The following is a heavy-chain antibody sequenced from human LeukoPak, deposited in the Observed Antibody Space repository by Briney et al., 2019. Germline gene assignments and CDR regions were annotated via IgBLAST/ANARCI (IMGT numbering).Heavy chain of an antibody. V-gene: IGHV4-59*01. CDR3: VRVIRSWFDT. J-gene: IGHJ5*02. Sequence: SETLSLTCSVSGDSTNNNFWTWIRQPPGKRLEWIGYIYHSGTTNYNPSPNSRVTMLIDASKNQISLKLSSVTAADTAVYYCVRVIRSWFDTWGQGTLVTVSS. CDR1: GDSTNNNF. CDR2: IYHSGTT.